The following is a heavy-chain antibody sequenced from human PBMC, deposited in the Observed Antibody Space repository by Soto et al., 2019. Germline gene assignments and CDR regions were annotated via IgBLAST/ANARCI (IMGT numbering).Heavy chain of an antibody. CDR2: IIPIPGIA. V-gene: IGHV1-69*02. CDR3: ARLSYYDFWSGQNDAFEI. Sequence: SVKVSCKASGGTFSSYTISWVRQAPGQGLEWMGRIIPIPGIANYAQKFQGRVTITADKSTSTAYMELSSLRSEDTAVYYCARLSYYDFWSGQNDAFEIWGQGTMVTVSS. J-gene: IGHJ3*02. D-gene: IGHD3-3*01. CDR1: GGTFSSYT.